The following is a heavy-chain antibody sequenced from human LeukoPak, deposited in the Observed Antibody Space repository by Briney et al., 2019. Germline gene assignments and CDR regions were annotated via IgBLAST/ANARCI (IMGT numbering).Heavy chain of an antibody. J-gene: IGHJ2*01. CDR1: GGSISSYY. V-gene: IGHV4-59*08. CDR3: ARHPWELPYWFFDL. CDR2: IYYSGST. D-gene: IGHD1-26*01. Sequence: SETLSLTCAVSGGSISSYYWRWIRQPPGKGLEWIGYIYYSGSTNYNPSLKSRVTISVDTSKNQFSLKLSSVTAADTAVYYCARHPWELPYWFFDLWGRGTLVTVSS.